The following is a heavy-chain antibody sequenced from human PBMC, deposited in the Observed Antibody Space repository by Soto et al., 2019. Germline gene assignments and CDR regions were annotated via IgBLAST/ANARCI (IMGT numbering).Heavy chain of an antibody. V-gene: IGHV3-23*01. CDR3: AKAVVAAAGSGDY. D-gene: IGHD6-13*01. Sequence: PXGSLRLACSASGFTFNSYDMSWVRQAPGKGLEWVSAISGSGGSTYYADSVKGRFTISRDNFKNTLYLQMNSLRAEDTAVYYCAKAVVAAAGSGDYWGQGPLVTGSS. CDR1: GFTFNSYD. CDR2: ISGSGGST. J-gene: IGHJ4*02.